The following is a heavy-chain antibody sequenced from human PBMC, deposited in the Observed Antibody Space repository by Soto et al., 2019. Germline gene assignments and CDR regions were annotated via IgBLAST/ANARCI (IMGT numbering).Heavy chain of an antibody. CDR1: GYTVTSFS. V-gene: IGHV1-3*01. J-gene: IGHJ3*02. CDR3: AITEQWLKNGAFDI. D-gene: IGHD6-19*01. CDR2: INAGNGNT. Sequence: QVHLVQSGAEVKKPGASVKVSCKASGYTVTSFSMQWVRQAPGQRLEWMGWINAGNGNTKYSQKFQNKVTITRDTSASTVYMELSSLRSEDTDVYYCAITEQWLKNGAFDIWGQGT.